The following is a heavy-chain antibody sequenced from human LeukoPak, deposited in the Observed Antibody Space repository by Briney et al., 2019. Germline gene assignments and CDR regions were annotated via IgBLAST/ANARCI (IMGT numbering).Heavy chain of an antibody. CDR3: ARDTNMVRGVMAFDI. CDR2: IYYSGST. J-gene: IGHJ3*02. Sequence: SETLSLTCTVSGGSISSGDYYWSWIRQPPGKGLEWIGYIYYSGSTYYNPSLKSRVTISVDTSKNQFSLKLSSVTAADTAVYYCARDTNMVRGVMAFDIWGQGTMVTVSS. CDR1: GGSISSGDYY. V-gene: IGHV4-30-4*01. D-gene: IGHD3-10*01.